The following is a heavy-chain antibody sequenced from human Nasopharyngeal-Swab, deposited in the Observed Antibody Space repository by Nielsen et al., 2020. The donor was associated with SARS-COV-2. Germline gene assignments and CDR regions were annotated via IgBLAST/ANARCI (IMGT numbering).Heavy chain of an antibody. V-gene: IGHV2-70*13. J-gene: IGHJ4*02. CDR2: IDWEADR. D-gene: IGHD3/OR15-3a*01. CDR3: ARIPPLDYHFDS. Sequence: SGPTLVKPTQTLTLTCTFSGFSLSPSGMCVSWIRHPPGKALECLALIDWEADRYYSTSLKARLTLSKDTSNNQVVLTMTNMDPVDTATYYCARIPPLDYHFDSWSQGTLVTVSS. CDR1: GFSLSPSGMC.